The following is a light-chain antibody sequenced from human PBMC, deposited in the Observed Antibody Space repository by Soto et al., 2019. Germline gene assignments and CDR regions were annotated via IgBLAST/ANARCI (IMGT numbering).Light chain of an antibody. J-gene: IGKJ1*01. CDR3: QRYGSSPRT. CDR1: QIVSNNY. V-gene: IGKV3-20*01. CDR2: GAS. Sequence: EIVLTQSPGTLSLSPGERATLSCRASQIVSNNYLAWYQQKPGQAPRLLIDGASSRATGIPDRFSGSGSGTDFTLTISRLEPEDFAVYYCQRYGSSPRTFGQGSKVEIK.